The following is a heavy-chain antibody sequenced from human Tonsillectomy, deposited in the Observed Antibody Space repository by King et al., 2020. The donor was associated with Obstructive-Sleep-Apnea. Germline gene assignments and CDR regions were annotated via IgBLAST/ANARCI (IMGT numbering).Heavy chain of an antibody. V-gene: IGHV5-51*01. J-gene: IGHJ2*01. Sequence: VQLVESGAEVKKPGESLKISCKVSGYSFTTYWIGWVRQMPGKGLEWMGIIYPGDSDTRYSPSFQGQVTISADKSNSTAYPQWSSLKASDNAKYYCARRKWAWFFDIWGRGTLVTVSS. D-gene: IGHD2-8*01. CDR3: ARRKWAWFFDI. CDR1: GYSFTTYW. CDR2: IYPGDSDT.